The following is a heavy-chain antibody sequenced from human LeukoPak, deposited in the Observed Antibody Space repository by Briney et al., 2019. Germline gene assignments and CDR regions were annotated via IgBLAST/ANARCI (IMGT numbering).Heavy chain of an antibody. CDR2: IYTSGST. CDR3: AREKREYDLLTGTRGNYLDY. V-gene: IGHV4-4*08. CDR1: GGSISSYY. Sequence: NPSETLSLTCTVSGGSISSYYWSWIRQPPGKGLEWIGRIYTSGSTNYNPSLKSRVTISVDTSKNQFSLKLSSVTAADTAIYYCAREKREYDLLTGTRGNYLDYWGQGTLVTVSS. D-gene: IGHD3-9*01. J-gene: IGHJ4*02.